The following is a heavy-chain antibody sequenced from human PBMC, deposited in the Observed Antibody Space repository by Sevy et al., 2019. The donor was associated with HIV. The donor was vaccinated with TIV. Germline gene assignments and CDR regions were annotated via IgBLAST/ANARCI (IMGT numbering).Heavy chain of an antibody. CDR1: GFTFRNYA. D-gene: IGHD3-22*01. V-gene: IGHV3-30-3*01. J-gene: IGHJ6*02. CDR2: ISYDGSDK. CDR3: ARDGYYDSSSYYHYGTDV. Sequence: GGSLRLSCAASGFTFRNYAMHWVRQAPGKGLEWLAVISYDGSDKYYADSVKGRFSISRDDAKNTAYLQMNSLRAEDTAEYYCARDGYYDSSSYYHYGTDVWGQGTTVTVSS.